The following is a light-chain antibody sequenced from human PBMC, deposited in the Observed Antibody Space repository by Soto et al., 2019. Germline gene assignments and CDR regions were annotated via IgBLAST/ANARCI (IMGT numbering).Light chain of an antibody. CDR2: DAS. CDR1: QVIRSA. J-gene: IGKJ5*01. Sequence: ALPLTQTPSSLSASVGDRVSMTCRASQVIRSALAWYQQKPGNPPELLIYDASTLEVGVPSRFSGSGSGTHFTLTISNVQPEDFATYYCQQFHSSAIAFGQGTRLEIK. CDR3: QQFHSSAIA. V-gene: IGKV1-13*02.